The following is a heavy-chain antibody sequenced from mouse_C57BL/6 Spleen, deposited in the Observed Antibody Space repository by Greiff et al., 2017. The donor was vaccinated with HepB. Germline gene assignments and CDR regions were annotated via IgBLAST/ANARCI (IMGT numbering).Heavy chain of an antibody. J-gene: IGHJ4*01. CDR1: GYTFTSYW. Sequence: QVQLQHPGTELVKPGASVKLSCKASGYTFTSYWMHWVKQRPGQGLEWIGNINPSNGGTNYNEKFKSKATLTVDKSSSTAYMQLSSLTSEDSAVYYCARERRYDHYAMDYWGQGTSVTVSS. CDR2: INPSNGGT. V-gene: IGHV1-53*01. D-gene: IGHD2-3*01. CDR3: ARERRYDHYAMDY.